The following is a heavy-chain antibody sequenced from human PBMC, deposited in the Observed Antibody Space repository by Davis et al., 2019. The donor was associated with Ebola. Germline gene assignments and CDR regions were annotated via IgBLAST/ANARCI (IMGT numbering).Heavy chain of an antibody. CDR1: GGSISSYY. CDR2: IYYSGST. V-gene: IGHV4-59*01. Sequence: SETLSLTCTVSGGSISSYYWSWIRQPPGKGLEWIGYIYYSGSTNYTPSLKSRVTISVDTSKNQFSLKLSSVTAADTAVYYCASTVTTPGYYYGMDVWGQGTTVTVSS. J-gene: IGHJ6*02. CDR3: ASTVTTPGYYYGMDV. D-gene: IGHD4-17*01.